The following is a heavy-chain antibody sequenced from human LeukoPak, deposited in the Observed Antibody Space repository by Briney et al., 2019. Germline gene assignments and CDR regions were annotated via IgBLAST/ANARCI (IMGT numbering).Heavy chain of an antibody. V-gene: IGHV3-30*02. CDR2: IRYDGSNK. J-gene: IGHJ6*03. D-gene: IGHD5-18*01. CDR1: GFTFSSYG. CDR3: ARGGERIQLWRYYYYYYMDV. Sequence: PGGSLRLSCAASGFTFSSYGMHWVRQAPGKGLEWVAFIRYDGSNKYYADSVKGRFTISRDNSKNTLYLQMNSLRAEDTAVYYCARGGERIQLWRYYYYYYMDVWGKGTTVTVSS.